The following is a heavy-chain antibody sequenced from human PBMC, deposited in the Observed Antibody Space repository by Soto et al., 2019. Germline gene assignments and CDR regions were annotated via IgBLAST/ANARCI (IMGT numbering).Heavy chain of an antibody. Sequence: EVQLVESGGGLVQPGGSLRLSCAASGFTFSSYSMNWVRQAPGKGLEWVSYISSSSSTIYYADSVKGRFTISRDNAKNSLYLQMNSLRDEDTAVYYCARGVWDSSTSWFDYWGQGTLVTVSS. CDR1: GFTFSSYS. V-gene: IGHV3-48*02. J-gene: IGHJ4*02. CDR2: ISSSSSTI. CDR3: ARGVWDSSTSWFDY. D-gene: IGHD6-13*01.